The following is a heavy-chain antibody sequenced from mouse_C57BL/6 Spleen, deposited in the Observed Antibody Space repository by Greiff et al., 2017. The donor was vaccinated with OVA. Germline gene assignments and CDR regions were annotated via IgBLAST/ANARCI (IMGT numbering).Heavy chain of an antibody. D-gene: IGHD2-4*01. CDR2: ISSGGSYT. CDR3: ARLYYDYDGGAFAY. CDR1: GFTFSSYG. V-gene: IGHV5-6*02. Sequence: EVKLVESGGDLVKPGGSLKLSCAASGFTFSSYGMSWVRQTPDKRLEWVATISSGGSYTYYPDSVKGRFTISRDNAKNTLYLQMSSLKSEDTAMYYCARLYYDYDGGAFAYGGQGTLVTVSA. J-gene: IGHJ3*01.